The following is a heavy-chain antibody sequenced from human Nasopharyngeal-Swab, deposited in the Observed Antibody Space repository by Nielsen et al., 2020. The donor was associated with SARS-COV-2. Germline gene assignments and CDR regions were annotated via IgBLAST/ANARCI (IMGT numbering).Heavy chain of an antibody. CDR1: GFVFSGAA. CDR2: IGDKAHNYET. CDR3: TPDSYYDY. J-gene: IGHJ4*02. V-gene: IGHV3-73*01. Sequence: GGSLRLSCAASGFVFSGAARHWVRQASGKGLEWVGRIGDKAHNYETTYAASVKGRFTISRDDSKNTAFLQMDSLNTEDSALYYCTPDSYYDYWGQGTLVTVSS.